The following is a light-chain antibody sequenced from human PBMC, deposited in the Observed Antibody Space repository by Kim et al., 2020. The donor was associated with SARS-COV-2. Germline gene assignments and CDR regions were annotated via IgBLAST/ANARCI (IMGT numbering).Light chain of an antibody. CDR3: QQYYSTPPS. CDR2: WAS. V-gene: IGKV4-1*01. J-gene: IGKJ2*03. CDR1: QTVLYNSNNKNY. Sequence: RATLNCKSNQTVLYNSNNKNYLAWYQQKPGQAPKLLIYWASIRESGVSDRFSSSGSETDFTLTISSLQAEDVAVYYCQQYYSTPPSFGQGTKLEI.